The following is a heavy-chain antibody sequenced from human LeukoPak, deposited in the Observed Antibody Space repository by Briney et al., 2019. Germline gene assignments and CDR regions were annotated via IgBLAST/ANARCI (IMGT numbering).Heavy chain of an antibody. D-gene: IGHD4-11*01. Sequence: PSETLSLTCAVYGGSFSGYYWSWIRQPPGKGLEWIGEINHSGSTNYNPSLKSRVTISVDTSKNQFSLKLSSVTAADTAVYYCARDYYSNYPRFDYWGQETLVTVSS. V-gene: IGHV4-34*01. J-gene: IGHJ4*02. CDR1: GGSFSGYY. CDR3: ARDYYSNYPRFDY. CDR2: INHSGST.